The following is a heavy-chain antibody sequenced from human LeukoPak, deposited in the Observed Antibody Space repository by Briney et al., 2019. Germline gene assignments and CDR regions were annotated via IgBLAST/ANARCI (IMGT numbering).Heavy chain of an antibody. Sequence: PGGSLRLSCAASEFTFDDYAMHWVRQAPGKGLEWVSGISWNSDTLTYADSVKGRFTISRDNAKKSLYLQMNSLRAEDTAVYYCAGSSDYADAFDIWGQGTMVTVSS. J-gene: IGHJ3*02. CDR1: EFTFDDYA. D-gene: IGHD4-17*01. V-gene: IGHV3-9*01. CDR2: ISWNSDTL. CDR3: AGSSDYADAFDI.